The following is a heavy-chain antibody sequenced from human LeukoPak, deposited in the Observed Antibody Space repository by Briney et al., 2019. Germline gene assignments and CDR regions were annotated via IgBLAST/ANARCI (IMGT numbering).Heavy chain of an antibody. D-gene: IGHD3-16*01. CDR1: GFTFSSYA. CDR3: AKALRPSHYYYMDV. J-gene: IGHJ6*03. Sequence: HPGGSLRLSCAASGFTFSSYATSWVRQAPGKGLEWVSAISGSGGSTYYADSVKGRFTISRDNSKNTLYLQMNSLRAEDTAVYYCAKALRPSHYYYMDVWGKGTTVTVSS. V-gene: IGHV3-23*01. CDR2: ISGSGGST.